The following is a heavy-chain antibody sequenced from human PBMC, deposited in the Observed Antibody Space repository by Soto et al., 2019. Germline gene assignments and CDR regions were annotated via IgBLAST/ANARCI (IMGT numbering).Heavy chain of an antibody. V-gene: IGHV4-30-2*01. CDR1: GGSISSGGYS. D-gene: IGHD6-13*01. J-gene: IGHJ4*02. CDR3: ARDDAAVQFDY. Sequence: SETLSLTCAVSGGSISSGGYSWSWIRQPPGKGLEWIGYIYHSGSTYYNPSLKSRVTISVDRSKNQFSLKLSSVTAADTAVYYCARDDAAVQFDYWGQGTLVTVSS. CDR2: IYHSGST.